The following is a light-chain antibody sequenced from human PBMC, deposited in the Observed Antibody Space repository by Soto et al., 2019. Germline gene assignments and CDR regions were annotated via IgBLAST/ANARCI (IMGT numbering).Light chain of an antibody. CDR3: AAWDDSLNGYV. Sequence: PARTKPVSANRIPRQRGTITKKRGSSNIGTNAVNWYQQLPGTAPKLLIYNNNQRPSGVPDRFSGSKSGTSASLAISGLQSEDEADYYCAAWDDSLNGYVFGTGTKVTVL. J-gene: IGLJ1*01. CDR1: SSNIGTNA. CDR2: NNN. V-gene: IGLV1-44*01.